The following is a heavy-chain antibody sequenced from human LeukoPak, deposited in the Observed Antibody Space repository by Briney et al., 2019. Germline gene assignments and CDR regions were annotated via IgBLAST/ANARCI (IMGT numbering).Heavy chain of an antibody. Sequence: ASVKVSCKASGYTFTGYYMHWVRQAPGQGLEWMGWINPNSGGTNYAQKFQGRVTMTRDTSISTAYMELSRLRSDDTAVYYCARVRLGEFFLSIWGQGTLVTVSS. D-gene: IGHD3-16*01. CDR3: ARVRLGEFFLSI. CDR1: GYTFTGYY. CDR2: INPNSGGT. V-gene: IGHV1-2*02. J-gene: IGHJ4*02.